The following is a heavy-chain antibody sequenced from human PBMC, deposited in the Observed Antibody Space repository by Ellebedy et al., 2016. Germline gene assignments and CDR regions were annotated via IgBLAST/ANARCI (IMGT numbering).Heavy chain of an antibody. Sequence: GASVKVSCKASGYTFTSYGISWVRQAPGQGLEWMGWISAYNGNTNYAQKLQGRVTMTTDTSTSTAYMELRSLRSDDTAVYYCARERRNYYDSSGYFYYFDYWGQGTLVTVSS. V-gene: IGHV1-18*01. J-gene: IGHJ4*02. CDR2: ISAYNGNT. CDR1: GYTFTSYG. D-gene: IGHD3-22*01. CDR3: ARERRNYYDSSGYFYYFDY.